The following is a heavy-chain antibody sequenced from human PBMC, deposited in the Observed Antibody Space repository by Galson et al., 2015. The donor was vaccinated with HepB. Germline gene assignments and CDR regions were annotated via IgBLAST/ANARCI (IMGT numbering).Heavy chain of an antibody. Sequence: SLRLSCAASGFTFSSYGMHWVRQAPGKGLEWVAVISYDGSNKYYADSVKGRFTISRDNSKNTLYLQMNSLRAEDTAVYYCAKDRGFGESYYYMDVWGKGTTVTVSS. CDR2: ISYDGSNK. CDR3: AKDRGFGESYYYMDV. D-gene: IGHD3-10*01. J-gene: IGHJ6*03. CDR1: GFTFSSYG. V-gene: IGHV3-30*18.